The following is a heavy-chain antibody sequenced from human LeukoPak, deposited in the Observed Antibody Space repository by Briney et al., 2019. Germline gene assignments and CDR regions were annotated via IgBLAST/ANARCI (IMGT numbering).Heavy chain of an antibody. D-gene: IGHD3-10*01. CDR2: IYTSGST. CDR3: ARVSPWFGELLFPEHDAFDI. V-gene: IGHV4-61*02. Sequence: SETLSLTCTVSGGSISSGSYYWSWIRQPAGKGLEWIGRIYTSGSTNYNPSLKSRVTISVDTSKDQFSLKLSSVTAADTAVYYCARVSPWFGELLFPEHDAFDIWGQGTMVTVSS. CDR1: GGSISSGSYY. J-gene: IGHJ3*02.